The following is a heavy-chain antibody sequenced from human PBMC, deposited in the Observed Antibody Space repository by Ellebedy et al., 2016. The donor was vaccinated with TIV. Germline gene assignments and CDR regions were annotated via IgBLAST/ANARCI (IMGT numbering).Heavy chain of an antibody. D-gene: IGHD2-15*01. Sequence: MPSETLSLTCAVYGGSFSGYYWSWIRQPPGKGLEWIGEINHSGSTNYNPSLKSRVTISVDTSKNQFSLKLSSVTAADTAVYYCARTRSYCSGGSCYGLLANWYFDLWGRGTLVTVSS. CDR1: GGSFSGYY. CDR3: ARTRSYCSGGSCYGLLANWYFDL. CDR2: INHSGST. J-gene: IGHJ2*01. V-gene: IGHV4-34*01.